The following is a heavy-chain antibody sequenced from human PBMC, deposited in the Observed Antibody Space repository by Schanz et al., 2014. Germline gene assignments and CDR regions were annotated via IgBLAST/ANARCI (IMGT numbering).Heavy chain of an antibody. D-gene: IGHD5-18*01. CDR3: AKDAENTAMITDYFDY. CDR2: IGVDGTTT. J-gene: IGHJ4*02. CDR1: GLTFTSAW. V-gene: IGHV3-23*04. Sequence: EVQLVESGGGLVKPGGSLRLSCATSGLTFTSAWMSWVRQAPGKGLEWVSVIGVDGTTTYYADSVKGRFTMSRDNSKNTLYLQMNSLRAGDAAVYYCAKDAENTAMITDYFDYWGQGTLVTVSS.